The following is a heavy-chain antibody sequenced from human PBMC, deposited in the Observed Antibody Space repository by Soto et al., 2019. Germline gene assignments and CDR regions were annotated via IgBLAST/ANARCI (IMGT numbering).Heavy chain of an antibody. CDR3: ARDGSITIFGVVINWFDP. Sequence: SVKVSCKASGGTFSSYAISWVRQAPGQGLEWMGGIIPIFGTANYAQKFQGRVTITADESTSTAYMELSSLRSEDTAVYYCARDGSITIFGVVINWFDPWGQGTLVTVSS. CDR2: IIPIFGTA. V-gene: IGHV1-69*13. CDR1: GGTFSSYA. D-gene: IGHD3-3*01. J-gene: IGHJ5*02.